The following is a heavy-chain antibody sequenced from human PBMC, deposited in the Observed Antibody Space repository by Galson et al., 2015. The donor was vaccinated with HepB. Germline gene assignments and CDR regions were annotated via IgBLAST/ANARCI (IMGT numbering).Heavy chain of an antibody. V-gene: IGHV4-39*01. CDR3: ARWSLKGGFDF. CDR2: IFHSGTS. Sequence: SETLSLTCTVSRASISSSAYYWGWIRQPPGKGLEWLGCIFHSGTSYYTPSLKSRLAISVDTSNNQFSLNLSSVTAADTAMYYCARWSLKGGFDFWGQGALVTVAS. J-gene: IGHJ5*01. D-gene: IGHD3-16*01. CDR1: RASISSSAYY.